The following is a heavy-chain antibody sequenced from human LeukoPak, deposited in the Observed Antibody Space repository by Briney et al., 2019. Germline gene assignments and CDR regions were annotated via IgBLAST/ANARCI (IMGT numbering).Heavy chain of an antibody. CDR2: INPSGGST. Sequence: ASVKVSCKASGYTFTSYYMHWVRQAPGQGLEWMGIINPSGGSTSYAQKFQGRVTMTRDMSTSTVYMELSSLRSEDTAVYYCARDEAFTIFGVETIYYYYYMDVWGKGTTVTVSS. CDR1: GYTFTSYY. J-gene: IGHJ6*03. CDR3: ARDEAFTIFGVETIYYYYYMDV. D-gene: IGHD3-3*01. V-gene: IGHV1-46*01.